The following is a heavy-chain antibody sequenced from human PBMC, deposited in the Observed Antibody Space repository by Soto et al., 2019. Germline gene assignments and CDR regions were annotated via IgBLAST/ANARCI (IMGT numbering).Heavy chain of an antibody. J-gene: IGHJ4*02. V-gene: IGHV1-69*02. CDR3: ASSYGSGYRAFDY. Sequence: QVQLVQSGAEVKRPGSSVKVSCKASGDTFNFYSINLVRQAPGLGLEWMGRVNPIVSMSNYAQKFQGRVTMNADKSTSTAYMELSSLRSEDTAIYYCASSYGSGYRAFDYWGQGALVTVSS. CDR2: VNPIVSMS. CDR1: GDTFNFYS. D-gene: IGHD3-10*01.